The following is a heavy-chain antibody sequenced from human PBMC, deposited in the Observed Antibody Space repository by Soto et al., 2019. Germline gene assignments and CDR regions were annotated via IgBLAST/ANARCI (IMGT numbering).Heavy chain of an antibody. CDR1: GFTFSSYG. Sequence: GWSLRLSCAASGFTFSSYGMHWVRQAPGKGLEWVAVIWYDGSNKYYADSVKGRFTISRDNSKNTLYLQMNSLRAEDTAVYYCARAYGDYSSGYWGQGTLVTVSS. D-gene: IGHD4-17*01. V-gene: IGHV3-33*01. J-gene: IGHJ4*02. CDR2: IWYDGSNK. CDR3: ARAYGDYSSGY.